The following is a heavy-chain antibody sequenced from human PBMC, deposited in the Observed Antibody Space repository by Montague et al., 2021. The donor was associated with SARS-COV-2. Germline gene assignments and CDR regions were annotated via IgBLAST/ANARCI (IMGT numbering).Heavy chain of an antibody. V-gene: IGHV3-7*01. CDR3: ARNDYGGVDYKYYGMGV. Sequence: SLRPSCAASGFTFGNYWTNWVRQAPGKGLEWVANIKQDGTEKYYVDSVKGRFTISRDNAKNSLYLQMNSLRADDTAVYYCARNDYGGVDYKYYGMGVWGQGATVTVSS. CDR1: GFTFGNYW. CDR2: IKQDGTEK. D-gene: IGHD4-17*01. J-gene: IGHJ6*02.